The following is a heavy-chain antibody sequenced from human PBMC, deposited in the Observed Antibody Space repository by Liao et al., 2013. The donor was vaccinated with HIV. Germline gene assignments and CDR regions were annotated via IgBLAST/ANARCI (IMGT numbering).Heavy chain of an antibody. CDR1: GGSLNSYY. Sequence: QVQLQESGPGLVKPSETLSLTCIVSGGSLNSYYWSWIRQSAGKGLEWIGRIHASGKTNYNPSLKSRVIISVDTSKNQIPLKLSSVTAADTAVYYCAREFRGNFYYYMDVWGKGTTVTVSS. CDR2: IHASGKT. V-gene: IGHV4-4*07. CDR3: AREFRGNFYYYMDV. J-gene: IGHJ6*03.